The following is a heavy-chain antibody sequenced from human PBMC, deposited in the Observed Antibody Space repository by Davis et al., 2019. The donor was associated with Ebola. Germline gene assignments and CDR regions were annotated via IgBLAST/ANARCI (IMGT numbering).Heavy chain of an antibody. Sequence: PLSLTCAISPDSVSRNSAAWTWIRQPPSRGLEWLGRTYYRSKWYNDYAVSVKSRITINPDTSKNQFSLQLNSVTPEDTAVYYCASGQEGFDPWGQGTLVTVSS. CDR1: PDSVSRNSAA. CDR2: TYYRSKWYN. J-gene: IGHJ5*02. V-gene: IGHV6-1*01. CDR3: ASGQEGFDP.